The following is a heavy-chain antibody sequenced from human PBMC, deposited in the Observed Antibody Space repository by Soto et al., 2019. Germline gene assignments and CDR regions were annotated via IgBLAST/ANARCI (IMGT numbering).Heavy chain of an antibody. J-gene: IGHJ4*02. CDR1: GGSINSFDNY. V-gene: IGHV4-30-4*01. CDR2: VYYSGST. Sequence: SETLSLTCTVSGGSINSFDNYWSWIRQPPGKGLEWIGHVYYSGSTDHNSSLRGRVTISVDTSKNQVSLKLTSVTAADTAVYYCAREGGESADGLYYFDYWGQGTLVTVSS. CDR3: AREGGESADGLYYFDY. D-gene: IGHD3-16*01.